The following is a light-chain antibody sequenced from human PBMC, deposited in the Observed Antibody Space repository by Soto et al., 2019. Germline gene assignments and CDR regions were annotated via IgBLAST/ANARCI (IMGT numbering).Light chain of an antibody. J-gene: IGKJ5*01. CDR1: QSVDGY. CDR3: QQYNNWPPIT. CDR2: GAS. Sequence: EVVMTQSPGTLSVSLGESATLSCRASQSVDGYLAWYQQKPGQAPRLLIYGASTRATGVTARFRGGGSGTEFTLTISSLQSEDSAVYYCQQYNNWPPITFGQGTRLEI. V-gene: IGKV3-15*01.